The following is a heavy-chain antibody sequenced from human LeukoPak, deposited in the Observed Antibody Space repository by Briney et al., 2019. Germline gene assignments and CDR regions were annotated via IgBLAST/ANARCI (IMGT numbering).Heavy chain of an antibody. CDR1: GGSISSGDYY. CDR3: ARDGVVPAASYYYGMDV. Sequence: PSETLSLTCTVSGGSISSGDYYWSWIRQPPGKGLEWIGYIYYSGSTYYNPSLKSRVTISVDTSKNQFSLKLSSVTAADTAVYYCARDGVVPAASYYYGMDVWGQGTTVTVSS. CDR2: IYYSGST. J-gene: IGHJ6*02. V-gene: IGHV4-30-4*01. D-gene: IGHD2-2*01.